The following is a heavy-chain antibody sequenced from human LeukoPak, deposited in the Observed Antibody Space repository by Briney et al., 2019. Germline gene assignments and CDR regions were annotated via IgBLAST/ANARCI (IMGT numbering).Heavy chain of an antibody. CDR1: GYSISSGYY. V-gene: IGHV4-38-2*02. CDR2: IYHSGST. Sequence: SETLSLTCTVSGYSISSGYYWGWIRQPPGKGLEWIGSIYHSGSTYYNPSLKSRVTISVDTSKNQFSLKLSSVTAEDTAVYYCARGKSGYSSSSEDWFDPWGQGTLVTVSS. CDR3: ARGKSGYSSSSEDWFDP. J-gene: IGHJ5*02. D-gene: IGHD6-6*01.